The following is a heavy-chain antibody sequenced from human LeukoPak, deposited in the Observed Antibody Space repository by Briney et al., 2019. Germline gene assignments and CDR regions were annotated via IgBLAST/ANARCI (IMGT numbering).Heavy chain of an antibody. J-gene: IGHJ6*03. CDR2: IIPIFGTA. CDR3: ARAKETGTPYYYYYMDA. V-gene: IGHV1-69*05. D-gene: IGHD1-1*01. CDR1: GGTFSSYA. Sequence: SVKVSCKASGGTFSSYAISWVRQAPGQGLEWMGGIIPIFGTANYAQKFQGRVTITTDESTSTAYMELSSLRSEDTAVYYCARAKETGTPYYYYYMDAWGKGTTVTVSS.